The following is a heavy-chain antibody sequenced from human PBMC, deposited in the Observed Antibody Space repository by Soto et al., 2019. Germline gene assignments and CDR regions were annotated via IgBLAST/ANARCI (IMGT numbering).Heavy chain of an antibody. J-gene: IGHJ5*02. CDR1: GYTFTSYV. D-gene: IGHD3-3*01. CDR2: ISAYNGNT. V-gene: IGHV1-18*01. Sequence: GASVKVSCKASGYTFTSYVISWVRQAPGQGLEWMGWISAYNGNTNYAQKLQGRVTMTTDTSTSTAYMELRSLRSDDTAVYYCARDGGVLRFLEWPHGFDLWGQGTLVTVSS. CDR3: ARDGGVLRFLEWPHGFDL.